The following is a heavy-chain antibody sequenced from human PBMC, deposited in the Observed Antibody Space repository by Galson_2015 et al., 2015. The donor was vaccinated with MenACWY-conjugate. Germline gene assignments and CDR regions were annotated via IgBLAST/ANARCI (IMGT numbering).Heavy chain of an antibody. CDR2: IQYDGGA. V-gene: IGHV4-59*01. CDR3: ARDYASGYYYYGMDV. Sequence: ETLSLTCTVSGGSIDSYYWTWIQQPPGKGLEWIGYIQYDGGANYNPSLNSRVTIALDASKKQYSLKLTSATAADTAVYYCARDYASGYYYYGMDVWGQGTTVIVSS. J-gene: IGHJ6*02. CDR1: GGSIDSYY. D-gene: IGHD3-10*01.